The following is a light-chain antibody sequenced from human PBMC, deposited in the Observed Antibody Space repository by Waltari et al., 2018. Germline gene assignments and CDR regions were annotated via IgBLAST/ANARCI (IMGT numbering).Light chain of an antibody. CDR2: RGE. J-gene: IGLJ2*01. CDR1: SSNIGAGYD. CDR3: RSFDSDLNAVL. V-gene: IGLV1-40*01. Sequence: QSVLTQPPSVSGAPGQSVTISCTVSSSNIGAGYDVHWYQQIAGSAPKVLIDRGEIRASGVPGRCPGSKSGTSASLSVTGLHVEDEADYFCRSFDSDLNAVLFGGGTKLTVL.